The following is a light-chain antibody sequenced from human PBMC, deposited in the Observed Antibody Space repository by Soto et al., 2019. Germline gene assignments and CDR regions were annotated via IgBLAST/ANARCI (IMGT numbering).Light chain of an antibody. CDR2: GAS. J-gene: IGKJ3*01. V-gene: IGKV3-20*01. CDR1: QSVSSSY. Sequence: PGERATLTCRASQSVSSSYLAWFQQKPGQAPRRLIYGASSRATGIPDRFSGSGSGTDFTLTISRLEPEDFAVYYCQQYGNAPFTFGPGTKVDIK. CDR3: QQYGNAPFT.